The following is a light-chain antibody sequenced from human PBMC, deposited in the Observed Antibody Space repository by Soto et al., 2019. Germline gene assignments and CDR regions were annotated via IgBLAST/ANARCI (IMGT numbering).Light chain of an antibody. CDR1: KSITRW. J-gene: IGKJ4*01. Sequence: DIQMTQSPSTLSASVEDRVTITCRASKSITRWLAWYQQKPGKAPKLLIFDASSLESGVPLRFSGSGSGTEFTLTISGLQPDDFATYYCQQYNTYPLTYGGGTKVEIK. CDR2: DAS. V-gene: IGKV1-5*01. CDR3: QQYNTYPLT.